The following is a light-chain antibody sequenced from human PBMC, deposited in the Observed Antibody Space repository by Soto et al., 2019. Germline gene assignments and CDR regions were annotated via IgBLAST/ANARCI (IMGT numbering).Light chain of an antibody. V-gene: IGLV2-11*01. CDR3: CSYAGSYILV. CDR1: SRDVGAYNY. Sequence: QSALTQPRSVSGSPGQSVTISCSGTSRDVGAYNYVSWYQQHPGKAPKLIIFDVSKRPSGVPDRFSGSKSGNTASLTISGLQVDDEAEYYCCSYAGSYILVFGGGTKVTVL. CDR2: DVS. J-gene: IGLJ2*01.